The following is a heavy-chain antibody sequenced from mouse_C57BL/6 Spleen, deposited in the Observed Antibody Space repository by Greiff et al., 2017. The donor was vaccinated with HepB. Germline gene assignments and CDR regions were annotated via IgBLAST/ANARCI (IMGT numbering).Heavy chain of an antibody. CDR3: ARGLLLRFNYYFDY. Sequence: EVQVVESGGGLVKPGGSLKLSCAASGFTFSDYGMHWVRQAPEKGLEWVAYISSGSSTIYYADTVKGRFTISRDNAKNTLFLQMTSLRSEDTAMYYCARGLLLRFNYYFDYWGQGTTLTVSS. D-gene: IGHD2-3*01. CDR1: GFTFSDYG. J-gene: IGHJ2*01. CDR2: ISSGSSTI. V-gene: IGHV5-17*01.